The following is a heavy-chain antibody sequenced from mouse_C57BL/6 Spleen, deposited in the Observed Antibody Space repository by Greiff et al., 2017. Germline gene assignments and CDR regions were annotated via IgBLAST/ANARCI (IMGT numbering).Heavy chain of an antibody. Sequence: VQRVESGAELARPGASVKLSCKASGYTFTSYGISWVKQRTGQGLEWIGEIYPRSGNTYYNEKFKGKATLTADKSSSTAYMELRSLTSEDSAVYFCARKRGYPSYYFDYWGQGTTLTVSS. CDR2: IYPRSGNT. CDR3: ARKRGYPSYYFDY. D-gene: IGHD2-2*01. J-gene: IGHJ2*01. CDR1: GYTFTSYG. V-gene: IGHV1-81*01.